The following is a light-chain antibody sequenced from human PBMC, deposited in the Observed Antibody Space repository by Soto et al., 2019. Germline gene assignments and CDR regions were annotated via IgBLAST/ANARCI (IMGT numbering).Light chain of an antibody. CDR1: RSKIGSKT. V-gene: IGLV1-44*01. CDR2: NNN. J-gene: IGLJ1*01. CDR3: AAWYDSLNGYV. Sequence: QSVLTQPPSASGTPGQRGTISCSGSRSKIGSKTVNCYQQLPGTAPKLLIYNNNQRPSGVPDRFSGSKSGTSASLAISGLQSEDESDYYCAAWYDSLNGYVFGPGTQRTV.